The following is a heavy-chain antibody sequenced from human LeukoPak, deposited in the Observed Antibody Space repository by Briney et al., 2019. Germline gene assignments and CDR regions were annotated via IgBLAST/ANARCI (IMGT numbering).Heavy chain of an antibody. CDR1: GGSISSSHW. Sequence: SETLSLTCAVSGGSISSSHWWSWVRQPPGKGLEWIGEIYHSGGTNYNPSLKSRVTISVDKSKNHFSLKLSSVTAADTAVYYCARAPVTTPYYFDYWGQGTLVTVSS. V-gene: IGHV4-4*02. CDR2: IYHSGGT. D-gene: IGHD4-17*01. J-gene: IGHJ4*02. CDR3: ARAPVTTPYYFDY.